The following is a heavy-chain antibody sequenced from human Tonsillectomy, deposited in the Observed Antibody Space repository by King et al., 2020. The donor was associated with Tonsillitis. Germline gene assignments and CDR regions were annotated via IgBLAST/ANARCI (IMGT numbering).Heavy chain of an antibody. CDR1: GFTLSSYT. CDR2: ISSSSSYI. V-gene: IGHV3-21*01. CDR3: ARSEYSSSSYGMDV. J-gene: IGHJ6*02. Sequence: VQLVESGGGLVKPGGSLRLSCAASGFTLSSYTMNWVRQAPGKGLEWVSSISSSSSYIYYADSVKGRLTISRDNAKNSLYLQMNSLRAEDTAVYYCARSEYSSSSYGMDVWGQGTTVTVSS. D-gene: IGHD6-6*01.